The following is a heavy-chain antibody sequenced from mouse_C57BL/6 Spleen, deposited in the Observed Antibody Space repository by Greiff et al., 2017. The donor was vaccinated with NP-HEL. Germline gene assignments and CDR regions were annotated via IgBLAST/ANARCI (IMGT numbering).Heavy chain of an antibody. V-gene: IGHV1-64*01. CDR2: IHPNSGST. D-gene: IGHD2-4*01. J-gene: IGHJ4*01. Sequence: QVQLKQPGAELVKPGASVKLSCKASGYTFTSYWMHWVKQRPGQGLEWIGMIHPNSGSTNYNEKFKSKATLTVDKSSSTAYMQLSSLTSEDSAVYYCARRRDYDYEDAMDYWGQGTSVTVSS. CDR3: ARRRDYDYEDAMDY. CDR1: GYTFTSYW.